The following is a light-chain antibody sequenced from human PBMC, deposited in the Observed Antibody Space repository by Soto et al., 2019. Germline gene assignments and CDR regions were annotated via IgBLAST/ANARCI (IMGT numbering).Light chain of an antibody. V-gene: IGLV2-23*01. CDR1: SSDVGSYNL. CDR3: CSYAGSSTDVV. CDR2: DGS. J-gene: IGLJ2*01. Sequence: QSVLTQPASVSGSPGQSITISCTGTSSDVGSYNLVSWYQQHPGKAPKLMIYDGSKRPSGVSNRCSGSKSGNTASLTSSGLQADDEADYYCCSYAGSSTDVVFGGGTKLTVL.